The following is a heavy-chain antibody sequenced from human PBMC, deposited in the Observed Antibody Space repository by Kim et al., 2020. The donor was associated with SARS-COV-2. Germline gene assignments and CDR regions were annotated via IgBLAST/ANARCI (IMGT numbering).Heavy chain of an antibody. CDR3: AGVPAGYGMDV. Sequence: SETLSLTCAVYGGSFSGYYWSWIRQPPGKGLEWIGEINHSGSTNYNPSLKSRVTISVDTSKNQFSLKLSSVTAADTAVYYCAGVPAGYGMDVWGQGTTVTVSS. J-gene: IGHJ6*02. CDR2: INHSGST. D-gene: IGHD2-2*01. V-gene: IGHV4-34*01. CDR1: GGSFSGYY.